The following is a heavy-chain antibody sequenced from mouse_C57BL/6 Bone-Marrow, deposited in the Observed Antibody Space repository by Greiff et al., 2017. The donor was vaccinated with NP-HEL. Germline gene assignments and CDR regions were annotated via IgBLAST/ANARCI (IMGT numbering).Heavy chain of an antibody. CDR2: IDPNSGGT. Sequence: QVQLQQPGAELVKPGASVKLSCKASGYTFTSYWMHWVKQRPGRGLEWIGRIDPNSGGTKYNEKFKSKATLTVVKPSSTAYMQLSSLTSEDSAVYYCARGIFITTVVDYWYFDVWGTGTTVTVSS. J-gene: IGHJ1*03. D-gene: IGHD1-1*01. V-gene: IGHV1-72*01. CDR1: GYTFTSYW. CDR3: ARGIFITTVVDYWYFDV.